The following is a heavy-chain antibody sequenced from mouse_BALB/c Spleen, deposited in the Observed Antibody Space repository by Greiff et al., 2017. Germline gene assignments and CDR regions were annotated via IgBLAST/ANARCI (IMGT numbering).Heavy chain of an antibody. Sequence: EVKLQESGAELVKPGASVKLSCTASGFNIKDTYMHWVKQRPEQGLEWIGRIDPANGNTKYDPKFQGKATITADTSSNTAYLQLSSLTSEDSAVYYCTFFDYWGQGTTLTVSS. CDR1: GFNIKDTY. J-gene: IGHJ2*01. CDR2: IDPANGNT. CDR3: TFFDY. V-gene: IGHV14-3*02.